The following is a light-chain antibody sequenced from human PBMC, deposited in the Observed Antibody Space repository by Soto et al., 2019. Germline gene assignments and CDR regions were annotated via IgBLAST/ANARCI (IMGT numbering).Light chain of an antibody. CDR3: ISNADGNTYV. Sequence: QSGLAQPDSTSGSPGQPDTISCTGTKNDVGFYDFVSWYQHHPGKAPRLIIYEVVQRPSGVPDRFSGSKSGNTASLTVSGLQAADEADYFFISNADGNTYVFGSGTQVTLL. CDR1: KNDVGFYDF. J-gene: IGLJ1*01. V-gene: IGLV2-8*01. CDR2: EVV.